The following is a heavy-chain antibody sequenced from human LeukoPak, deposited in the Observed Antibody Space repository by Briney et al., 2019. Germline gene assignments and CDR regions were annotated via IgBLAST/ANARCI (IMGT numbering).Heavy chain of an antibody. D-gene: IGHD3-22*01. V-gene: IGHV1-8*01. Sequence: GASVKVSCKASGYTFTSYDINWVRQATGQGLEWMGWMNPNSGNTGYAQKFQGRVTMTRNTSISTAYMELSSLRSDDTAVYYCARSRTYYYDSSGYWNFDYWGQGTLVTVSS. CDR2: MNPNSGNT. CDR3: ARSRTYYYDSSGYWNFDY. J-gene: IGHJ4*02. CDR1: GYTFTSYD.